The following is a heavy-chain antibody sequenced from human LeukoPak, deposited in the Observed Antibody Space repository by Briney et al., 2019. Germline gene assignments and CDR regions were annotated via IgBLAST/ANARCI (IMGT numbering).Heavy chain of an antibody. V-gene: IGHV3-23*01. Sequence: GGSLRLSCAVSGFTFGTFGMTWVRQAPGKGLEWVSAIGGSDGSTYYADSVKGRFTISTDNSKNTLYLQMNSLRAEDTAVYYCAKGAYYADWGQGTLVTVSS. CDR2: IGGSDGST. CDR1: GFTFGTFG. CDR3: AKGAYYAD. D-gene: IGHD3-3*01. J-gene: IGHJ4*02.